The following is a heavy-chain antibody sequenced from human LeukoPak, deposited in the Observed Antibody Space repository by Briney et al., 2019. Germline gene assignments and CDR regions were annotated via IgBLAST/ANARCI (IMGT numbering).Heavy chain of an antibody. J-gene: IGHJ4*02. Sequence: GSLELSRGSSGFPFRFAWLALLRQTPGKGLGGVGRITQMSTGGTVAYAAPVKDRFAISRDDSTNTLYLQMNSLKTEDTAVYYCATGFTASPHDGYWGQGTLVTVSS. V-gene: IGHV3-15*01. CDR2: ITQMSTGGTV. CDR3: ATGFTASPHDGY. D-gene: IGHD3-10*01. CDR1: GFPFRFAW.